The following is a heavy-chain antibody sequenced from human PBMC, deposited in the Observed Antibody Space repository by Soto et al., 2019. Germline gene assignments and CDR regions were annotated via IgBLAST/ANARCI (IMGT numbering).Heavy chain of an antibody. V-gene: IGHV3-33*01. CDR3: ARGSGNRGSARYYGMDV. CDR1: GFTFSSYG. D-gene: IGHD3-10*01. CDR2: IYYDGGNE. J-gene: IGHJ6*02. Sequence: QVQLVESGGGVVQPGRSLRLSCAASGFTFSSYGMHWVRQAPGRGLEWVAVIYYDGGNEDYADSVKGRFTVPRDNPKNTLYLQMNSLRAEDTAVYYCARGSGNRGSARYYGMDVWGPGTTVTVSS.